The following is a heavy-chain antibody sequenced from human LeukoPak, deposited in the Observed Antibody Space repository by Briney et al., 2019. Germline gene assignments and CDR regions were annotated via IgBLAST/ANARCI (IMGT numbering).Heavy chain of an antibody. Sequence: SETLSLTCTVSGASISSSTYNWAWIRQPPGKGLEWIGSIFYTGSTYYNPSLKRRVTISVDTSKNQFSLKLSSVTAADTAVYYCARDRTGRALFDYWGQGTLVTVSS. CDR3: ARDRTGRALFDY. CDR1: GASISSSTYN. J-gene: IGHJ4*02. CDR2: IFYTGST. D-gene: IGHD3-10*01. V-gene: IGHV4-39*02.